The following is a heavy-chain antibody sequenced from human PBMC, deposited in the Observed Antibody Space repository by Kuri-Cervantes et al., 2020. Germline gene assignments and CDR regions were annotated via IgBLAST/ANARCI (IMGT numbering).Heavy chain of an antibody. CDR1: GFTFSTYE. Sequence: GESLKISCAASGFTFSTYEMNWVRQAPGKGLEWVSYISSSGSIKKYADSVRGRFTISRDNAKNSLHLQMNSLRAEDTAVYYCARGCSGGSCQDAFDIWGQGTMVTVSS. CDR3: ARGCSGGSCQDAFDI. D-gene: IGHD2-15*01. J-gene: IGHJ3*02. CDR2: ISSSGSIK. V-gene: IGHV3-48*03.